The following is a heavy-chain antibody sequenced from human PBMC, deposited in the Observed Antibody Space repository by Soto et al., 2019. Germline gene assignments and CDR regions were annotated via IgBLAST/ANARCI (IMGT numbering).Heavy chain of an antibody. J-gene: IGHJ6*02. CDR3: ESSPYSYGFYYSYGMDV. CDR2: IKQDGSEK. D-gene: IGHD5-18*01. Sequence: PGGSLRLSCAASGFTFSSYWMSWVRQAPGKGLEWVANIKQDGSEKYYVDSVKGRFTISRDNAKNSLYLQMNSLRAEDTAVYYCESSPYSYGFYYSYGMDVWGQGTTVTVSS. V-gene: IGHV3-7*01. CDR1: GFTFSSYW.